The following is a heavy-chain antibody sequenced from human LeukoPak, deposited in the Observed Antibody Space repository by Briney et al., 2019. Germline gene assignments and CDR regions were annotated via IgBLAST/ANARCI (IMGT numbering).Heavy chain of an antibody. CDR1: GFTFSSFW. D-gene: IGHD6-13*01. CDR2: IKSKTDGGTT. J-gene: IGHJ4*02. V-gene: IGHV3-15*01. CDR3: TTIAAAGQFDY. Sequence: PGGSLRLSCAASGFTFSSFWMSWVRQAPGKGLEWVGRIKSKTDGGTTDYAAPVKGRFTISRDDSKNTLYLQMNSLKTEDTAVYYCTTIAAAGQFDYWGQGTLVTVSS.